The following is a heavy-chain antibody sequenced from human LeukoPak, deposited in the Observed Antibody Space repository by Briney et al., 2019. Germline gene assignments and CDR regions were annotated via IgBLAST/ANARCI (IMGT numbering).Heavy chain of an antibody. CDR2: SRNRVNSYAT. D-gene: IGHD1-1*01. J-gene: IGHJ6*02. V-gene: IGHV3-72*01. Sequence: GGSLRLACAASGFTLSDHFMDWVRQAPGKGLEWVGRSRNRVNSYATEYAASVRGRFTISRDDSNNSLYLQMNSLKPEDTAVYYCTTGRTGPRMDVWGQGTTVTVSS. CDR1: GFTLSDHF. CDR3: TTGRTGPRMDV.